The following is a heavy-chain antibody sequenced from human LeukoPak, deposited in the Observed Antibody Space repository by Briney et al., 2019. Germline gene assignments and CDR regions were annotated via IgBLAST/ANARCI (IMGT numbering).Heavy chain of an antibody. Sequence: SETLSLTCAVYGGSFSGYYWSWIRQPPGKGLEWIGEINHSGSTNYNPSLKSRVTISVDTSKNQFSLKLSSVTAADTAVYYCARVPNYYDFWSGYHSGPYYYYGMDVWGQGTTVTVSS. CDR2: INHSGST. CDR1: GGSFSGYY. CDR3: ARVPNYYDFWSGYHSGPYYYYGMDV. J-gene: IGHJ6*02. D-gene: IGHD3-3*01. V-gene: IGHV4-34*01.